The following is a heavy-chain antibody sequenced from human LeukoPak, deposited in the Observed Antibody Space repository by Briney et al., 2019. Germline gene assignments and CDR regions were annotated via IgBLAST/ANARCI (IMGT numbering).Heavy chain of an antibody. D-gene: IGHD4-17*01. J-gene: IGHJ5*02. CDR3: PRGDDYGDYQRFDP. V-gene: IGHV4-30-4*01. Sequence: PSETLSLTCTVSGGSISSGDYFWSWIRQPPGKGLEWIGYIYYSGSSYYNPSLKSRVTISVDTSKNQFSLKLSSVTAADTAVYYCPRGDDYGDYQRFDPWGQGTLVTVSS. CDR1: GGSISSGDYF. CDR2: IYYSGSS.